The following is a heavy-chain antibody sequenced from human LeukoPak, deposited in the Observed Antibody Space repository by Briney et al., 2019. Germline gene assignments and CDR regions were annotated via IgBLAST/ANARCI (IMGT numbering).Heavy chain of an antibody. CDR3: AREYYDSSGSPYFDY. V-gene: IGHV3-74*01. D-gene: IGHD3-22*01. CDR2: INSDGSST. CDR1: GFTFSSYW. Sequence: GGSLRLSCAASGFTFSSYWMHWVRQAPGKGLVWVSRINSDGSSTTYGDSVRGRFTISRDNAKNTLYMYIHSLRAEDTAVYYCAREYYDSSGSPYFDYWGQGTLVTVSS. J-gene: IGHJ4*02.